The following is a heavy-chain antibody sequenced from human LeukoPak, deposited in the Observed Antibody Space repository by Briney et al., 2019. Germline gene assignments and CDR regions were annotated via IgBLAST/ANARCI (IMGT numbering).Heavy chain of an antibody. V-gene: IGHV4-34*01. CDR3: ARGVKDYDFWSGSLRNWFDP. CDR1: GGSFSGYY. CDR2: INHSGST. D-gene: IGHD3-3*01. J-gene: IGHJ5*02. Sequence: SETLSLTCAVYGGSFSGYYWSWIRQPPGKGLEWIGEINHSGSTNYNPSLKSRVTISVDTSKNQFSLKLSSVTAADTAVYYCARGVKDYDFWSGSLRNWFDPWGQGTLVTVSS.